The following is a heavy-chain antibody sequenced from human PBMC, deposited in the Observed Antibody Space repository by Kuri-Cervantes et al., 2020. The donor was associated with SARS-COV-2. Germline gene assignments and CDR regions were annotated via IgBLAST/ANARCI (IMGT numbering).Heavy chain of an antibody. CDR3: ARGQPEPDIVATH. CDR1: GYTPTELS. D-gene: IGHD5-12*01. V-gene: IGHV1-24*01. CDR2: FDPEDGET. J-gene: IGHJ4*02. Sequence: ASVKVSCKVSGYTPTELSIHWVRQAPGKGLEWMGGFDPEDGETIYAQKFQGRVTMTEDTSTDTAYMELSSLRSEDTAVYYCARGQPEPDIVATHWGQGTLVTVSS.